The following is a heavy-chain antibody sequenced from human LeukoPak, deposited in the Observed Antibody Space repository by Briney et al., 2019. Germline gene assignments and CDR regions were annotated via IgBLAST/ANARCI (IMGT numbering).Heavy chain of an antibody. D-gene: IGHD1-1*01. CDR3: ARHAGTTGYYFDS. V-gene: IGHV4-59*08. Sequence: SETLSLTCTVSGCSISSYYWSWIRQPPGKGLEWIGYIYYSGSTKYNPSLKSRVTISVDTSKNQFSLKLNSVTAADTAVYYCARHAGTTGYYFDSWGQGTLVTVSS. CDR1: GCSISSYY. CDR2: IYYSGST. J-gene: IGHJ4*02.